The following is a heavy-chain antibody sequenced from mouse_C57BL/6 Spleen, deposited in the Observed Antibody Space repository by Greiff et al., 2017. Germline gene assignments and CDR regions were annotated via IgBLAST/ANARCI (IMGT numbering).Heavy chain of an antibody. Sequence: QVQLQQPGAELVKPGASVKLSCKASGYTFTSYWMHWVKQRPGQGLAWIGMIHPNSGSTNYNEKFKSKATLTVDKSSSTAYMQLSSLTSEDSAVYYCARSDSSGYVNWGQGTTLTVSS. CDR2: IHPNSGST. J-gene: IGHJ2*01. V-gene: IGHV1-64*01. CDR1: GYTFTSYW. D-gene: IGHD3-2*02. CDR3: ARSDSSGYVN.